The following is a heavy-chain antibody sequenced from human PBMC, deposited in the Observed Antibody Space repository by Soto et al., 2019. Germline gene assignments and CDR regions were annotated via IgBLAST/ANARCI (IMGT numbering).Heavy chain of an antibody. J-gene: IGHJ4*02. Sequence: ASVKVSCKASGYTFTSYGISWVRQAPGQGLEWMGWISAYNGNTNYAQKLQGRVTMTTDTSTSTAYMELRSLRSDDTAVYYCARDGALVSSSSPFDYWGQGTLVTVSS. CDR1: GYTFTSYG. CDR2: ISAYNGNT. V-gene: IGHV1-18*01. CDR3: ARDGALVSSSSPFDY. D-gene: IGHD6-6*01.